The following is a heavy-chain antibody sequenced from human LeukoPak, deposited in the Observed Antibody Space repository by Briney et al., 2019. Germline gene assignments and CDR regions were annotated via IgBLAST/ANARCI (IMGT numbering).Heavy chain of an antibody. Sequence: PGGSLRLSCAASGFTVSSNEMSWVRQAPGKGLEWVSSISGGSTYYADSRKGRFTISRDNSKNTLYLQMNSLRAEDTAVYYCAKDTSGYGYYYYYGMDVWGQGTTVTVSS. D-gene: IGHD5-12*01. CDR2: ISGGST. J-gene: IGHJ6*02. CDR3: AKDTSGYGYYYYYGMDV. CDR1: GFTVSSNE. V-gene: IGHV3-38-3*01.